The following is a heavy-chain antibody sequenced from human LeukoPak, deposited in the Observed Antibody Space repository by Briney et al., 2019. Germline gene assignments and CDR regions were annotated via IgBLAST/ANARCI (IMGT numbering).Heavy chain of an antibody. D-gene: IGHD1-7*01. J-gene: IGHJ4*02. CDR2: VYYSGST. CDR3: ARGMGLNWNYDPYDY. V-gene: IGHV4-59*01. Sequence: PSETLSLTCTVSGSSIGSYYWSWIRQPPGKGLEWIGYVYYSGSTNYNPSLKSRVTISVDTSENQFSLKLSSVTAADTAVYYCARGMGLNWNYDPYDYWGQGTLVTVSS. CDR1: GSSIGSYY.